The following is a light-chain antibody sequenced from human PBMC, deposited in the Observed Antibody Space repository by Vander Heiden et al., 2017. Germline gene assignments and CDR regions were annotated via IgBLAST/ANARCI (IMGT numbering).Light chain of an antibody. J-gene: IGKJ1*01. Sequence: DIVMTQSPDSLAVSLGERATINCKSSQSLLYSSNNKNYLAWYQRKPGQPPKLLISWASTRESGVPDRFSGSGSGTDFTLTISGLQAEDVAVYSCQQYYSAPRTFGQGTKVEIK. CDR1: QSLLYSSNNKNY. CDR3: QQYYSAPRT. CDR2: WAS. V-gene: IGKV4-1*01.